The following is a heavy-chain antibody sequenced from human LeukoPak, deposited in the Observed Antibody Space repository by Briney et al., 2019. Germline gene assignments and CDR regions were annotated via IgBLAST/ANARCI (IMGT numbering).Heavy chain of an antibody. J-gene: IGHJ4*02. CDR3: ARDLLDSSSWFG. V-gene: IGHV1-2*02. D-gene: IGHD6-13*01. CDR2: INPNSGGT. CDR1: GYTFTGYY. Sequence: ASVKVSCKASGYTFTGYYMHWVRQAPGQGLEWMGWINPNSGGTNYAQKFQGRVTMTRDTSISTAYMELSRLRSDATAVYYCARDLLDSSSWFGWGQGTLLTVSS.